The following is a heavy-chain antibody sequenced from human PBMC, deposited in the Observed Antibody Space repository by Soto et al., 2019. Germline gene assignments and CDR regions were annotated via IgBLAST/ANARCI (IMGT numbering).Heavy chain of an antibody. D-gene: IGHD6-13*01. Sequence: SQTLSLTCAISGDSVSSNSAAWNWIRQSPSRGLEWLGRTYYRSKWYNDYAVSVKSRITINPDTSKNQFSLQLNSVTPEDMAVYYCARGSIAAAGPLGGFDYWGQGTLVTVSS. J-gene: IGHJ4*02. V-gene: IGHV6-1*01. CDR2: TYYRSKWYN. CDR1: GDSVSSNSAA. CDR3: ARGSIAAAGPLGGFDY.